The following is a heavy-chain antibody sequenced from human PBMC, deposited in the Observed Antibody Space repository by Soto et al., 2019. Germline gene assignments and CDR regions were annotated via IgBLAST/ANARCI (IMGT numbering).Heavy chain of an antibody. CDR2: IIPIFGTA. V-gene: IGHV1-69*01. J-gene: IGHJ3*02. CDR3: ASHLGGSDERAFDI. D-gene: IGHD2-15*01. Sequence: QSTGQGLEWMGGIIPIFGTANYAQKFQGRVTITADESTSTAYMELSSLRSEDTAVYYCASHLGGSDERAFDIWGQGTMVTVSS.